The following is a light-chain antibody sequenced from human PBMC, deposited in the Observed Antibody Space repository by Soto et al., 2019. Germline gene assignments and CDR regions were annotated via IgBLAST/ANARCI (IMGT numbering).Light chain of an antibody. J-gene: IGLJ2*01. CDR1: SSDVGGYNY. CDR3: ISYTISSPLVV. Sequence: QSALTQPASVSGSPGQSITISCTGTSSDVGGYNYVSWYQQHPGKAPKLMIYEVSNRPSGVSNRFSGSKSGNTASLPISGLQAEDEADYYCISYTISSPLVVFGGGTKLTVL. V-gene: IGLV2-14*01. CDR2: EVS.